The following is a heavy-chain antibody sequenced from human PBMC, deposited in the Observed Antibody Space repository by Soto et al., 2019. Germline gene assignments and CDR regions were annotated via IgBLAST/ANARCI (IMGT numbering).Heavy chain of an antibody. CDR2: MSYDGSKK. CDR3: AKLDTSGDMPTMAAAETH. V-gene: IGHV3-30*18. Sequence: QVQLVEFGGGVVQPGGSLRLSCVASGFSFSAYGMHWVRQSPGKGLEWVAVMSYDGSKKYYLDSVKGRFTISRDNSQKTLFLQMNTLRPEDSALYYCAKLDTSGDMPTMAAAETHWGQGTLVTVSS. J-gene: IGHJ1*01. CDR1: GFSFSAYG. D-gene: IGHD6-13*01.